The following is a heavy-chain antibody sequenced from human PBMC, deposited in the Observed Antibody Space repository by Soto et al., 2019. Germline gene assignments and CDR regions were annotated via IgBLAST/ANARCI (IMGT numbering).Heavy chain of an antibody. V-gene: IGHV4-39*01. D-gene: IGHD5-12*01. CDR2: IYYSGST. Sequence: SETLSLTCTVSGGSISSSSYYWGWIRQPPGEGLEWIGSIYYSGSTYYNPSLKSRVTISVDTSKNPFSLKLSSVTAPDTAVYYCARLHFHGSAARMDVWGQGTTVTVSS. CDR1: GGSISSSSYY. J-gene: IGHJ6*02. CDR3: ARLHFHGSAARMDV.